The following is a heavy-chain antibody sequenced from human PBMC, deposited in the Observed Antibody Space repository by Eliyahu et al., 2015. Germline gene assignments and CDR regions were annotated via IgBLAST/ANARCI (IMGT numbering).Heavy chain of an antibody. CDR3: ASRRSLTIFGVVRQTHYGMDV. CDR2: INHSGST. Sequence: QVQLQQWGAGLLKPSETLSLTCAVYCGSFSGYYWXWIRQPPGKGLEWIGEINHSGSTNYNPSLKSRVTISVDTSKNQFSLKLSSVTAADTAVYYCASRRSLTIFGVVRQTHYGMDVWGQGTTVTVSS. V-gene: IGHV4-34*01. CDR1: CGSFSGYY. D-gene: IGHD3-3*01. J-gene: IGHJ6*02.